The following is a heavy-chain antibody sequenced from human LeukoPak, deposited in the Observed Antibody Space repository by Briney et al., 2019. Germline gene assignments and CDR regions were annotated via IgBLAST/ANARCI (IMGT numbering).Heavy chain of an antibody. J-gene: IGHJ4*02. V-gene: IGHV4-39*01. D-gene: IGHD3-22*01. CDR2: IYYSGST. CDR3: ARNKAAPDYYDSSGYHFSY. CDR1: GGSISSNSYY. Sequence: SETLSLTCTVSGGSISSNSYYWGWIRQPPGKGLEWIGSIYYSGSTYYNPSLKSRVTISVDTSKNQFSLKLNSVTAADTAVYYCARNKAAPDYYDSSGYHFSYWGQGTLVTAPS.